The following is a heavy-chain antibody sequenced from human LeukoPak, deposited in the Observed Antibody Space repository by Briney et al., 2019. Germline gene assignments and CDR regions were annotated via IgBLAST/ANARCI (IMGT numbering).Heavy chain of an antibody. D-gene: IGHD2-21*02. CDR2: INHNSGCT. J-gene: IGHJ6*04. CDR3: ARDFCGGDCYSRSTYMDV. CDR1: CYTFTRFY. V-gene: IGHV1-2*06. Sequence: GTSVKVSFKASCYTFTRFYMHWVRQAPGQALDWMGRINHNSGCTNYAQKFQGRVTMTRATPISTAYMELSRLRSDDTAVYYCARDFCGGDCYSRSTYMDVWGKGTTVTVSS.